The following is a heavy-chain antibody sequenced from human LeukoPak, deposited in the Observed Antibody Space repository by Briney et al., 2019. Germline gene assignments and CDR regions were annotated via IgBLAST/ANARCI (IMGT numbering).Heavy chain of an antibody. CDR1: GFIFSDNY. J-gene: IGHJ4*02. Sequence: GGSLRLSCAASGFIFSDNYMTWIRQGPGKGLESIAYIGGSGSDTNYADSVRGRFTISRDNARSSLFLQMNSLTAEDSAVYFCVRHTRTAAFWGQGALVTVSS. CDR3: VRHTRTAAF. V-gene: IGHV3-11*06. CDR2: IGGSGSDT. D-gene: IGHD2-15*01.